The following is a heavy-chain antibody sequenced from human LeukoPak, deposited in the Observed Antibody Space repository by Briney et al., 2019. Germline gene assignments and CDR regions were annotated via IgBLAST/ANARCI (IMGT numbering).Heavy chain of an antibody. CDR1: GVTFRDFW. CDR3: AKASRFCTGPDCRADAFAS. CDR2: IKADGGQK. Sequence: GGSLRLSCAASGVTFRDFWMSWVRQSPGEGLGWGANIKADGGQKYDVESVRGRCTMSRANAPTSLSLQMARLRAEDTAVYSCAKASRFCTGPDCRADAFASCGQGTMVTVPS. V-gene: IGHV3-7*01. J-gene: IGHJ3*02. D-gene: IGHD2-8*02.